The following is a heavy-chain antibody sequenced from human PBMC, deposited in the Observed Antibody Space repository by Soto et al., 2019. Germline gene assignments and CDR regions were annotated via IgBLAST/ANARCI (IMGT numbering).Heavy chain of an antibody. CDR3: ARDRNYAQAFDY. Sequence: ASVKVSCKASGYTFTSYAMHWVRQAPGQRLEWMGWINAGNGNTKYSQKFQGRVTITRDTSASTAYMELSSLRSEDTAVYYCARDRNYAQAFDYWGQGTLFTVCS. CDR2: INAGNGNT. CDR1: GYTFTSYA. J-gene: IGHJ4*02. D-gene: IGHD1-7*01. V-gene: IGHV1-3*01.